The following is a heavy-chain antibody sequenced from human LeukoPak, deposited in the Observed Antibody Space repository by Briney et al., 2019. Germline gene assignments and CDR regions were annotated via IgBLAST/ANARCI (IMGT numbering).Heavy chain of an antibody. CDR2: IYYSGST. CDR3: ARHVEVKEGYCSGGSCYSHPGWYFDY. V-gene: IGHV4-59*08. CDR1: GGSISSYY. Sequence: SETLSLTCTVSGGSISSYYWSWIRQPPGKGLEWIGYIYYSGSTNYNPSLKSRVTISVDTSKNQFSLKLSSVTAADTAVYYCARHVEVKEGYCSGGSCYSHPGWYFDYWGQGTLVTVSS. J-gene: IGHJ4*02. D-gene: IGHD2-15*01.